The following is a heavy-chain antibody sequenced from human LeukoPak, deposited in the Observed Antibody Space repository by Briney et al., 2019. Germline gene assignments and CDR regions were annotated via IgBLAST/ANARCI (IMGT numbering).Heavy chain of an antibody. J-gene: IGHJ4*02. D-gene: IGHD4-11*01. CDR3: ARGHSNYGDYFDY. CDR2: ISSSSIYI. V-gene: IGHV3-21*05. Sequence: GGSLRLSCAASGFTVSSNYMSRVRQAPGKGLEWVSYISSSSIYIYYADSVKGRFTISRDNAKSSLSLQMNSLRAEDTAVYYCARGHSNYGDYFDYWGQGTLVTVSS. CDR1: GFTVSSNY.